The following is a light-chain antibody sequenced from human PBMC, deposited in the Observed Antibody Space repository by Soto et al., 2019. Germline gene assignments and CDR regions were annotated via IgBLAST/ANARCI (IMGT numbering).Light chain of an antibody. CDR2: GAS. CDR3: QQYNNWPRT. V-gene: IGKV3-15*01. CDR1: QSVNSH. Sequence: EIVMTQSPATLSVSPGERATLSCRASQSVNSHLAWYHQKPGQAPRLLIYGASTRATGIPARFSGSGSGTDFTLTISSLQPEDFAVYYCQQYNNWPRTFGQGTKVEIK. J-gene: IGKJ1*01.